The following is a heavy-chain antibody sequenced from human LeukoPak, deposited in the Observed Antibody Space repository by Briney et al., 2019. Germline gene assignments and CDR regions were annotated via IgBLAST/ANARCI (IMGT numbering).Heavy chain of an antibody. CDR2: ISGSGGST. V-gene: IGHV3-23*01. CDR3: AKDLKYSSSRYGNY. D-gene: IGHD6-13*01. CDR1: GFTFSSYA. Sequence: PGGSLRLSCAASGFTFSSYAMSWVRQAPGKGLEWVSAISGSGGSTYYADSVKGRFTISRDNSKNTLYLQMNSLRAEDTAVYYCAKDLKYSSSRYGNYWGQGTLVTVSS. J-gene: IGHJ4*02.